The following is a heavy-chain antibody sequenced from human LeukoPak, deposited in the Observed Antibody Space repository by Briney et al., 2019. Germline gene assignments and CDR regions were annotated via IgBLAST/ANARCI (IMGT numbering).Heavy chain of an antibody. CDR2: IYYSGST. J-gene: IGHJ6*02. CDR1: GGSISSGGYY. CDR3: ARPGPYGDYVDGMDV. D-gene: IGHD4-17*01. Sequence: SETLSLTCTVSGGSISSGGYYWSWIRQHPGKGLEWIGYIYYSGSTNYNPSLKSRVTISVDTSKNQFSLKLSSVTAADTAVYYCARPGPYGDYVDGMDVWGQGTTVTVSS. V-gene: IGHV4-61*08.